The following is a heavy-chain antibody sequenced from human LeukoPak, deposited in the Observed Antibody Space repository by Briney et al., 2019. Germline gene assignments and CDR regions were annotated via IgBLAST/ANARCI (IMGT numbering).Heavy chain of an antibody. Sequence: SGGSLRLSCAASGFTFSSYSMNWVRQAPGKGLEWVSSISSSSSYIYYADSVKGRFTISRDNAKNSLYLQMNSLRAEDTAVYYCARGPAEYYDILTGYFPYYYYGMDVWGQGTTVTVSS. V-gene: IGHV3-21*01. CDR3: ARGPAEYYDILTGYFPYYYYGMDV. D-gene: IGHD3-9*01. CDR2: ISSSSSYI. J-gene: IGHJ6*02. CDR1: GFTFSSYS.